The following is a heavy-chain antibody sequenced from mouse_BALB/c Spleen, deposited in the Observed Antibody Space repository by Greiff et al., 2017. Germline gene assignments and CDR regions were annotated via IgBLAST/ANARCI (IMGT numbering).Heavy chain of an antibody. CDR1: GFTFSDYY. CDR3: ARDRYDVFAY. D-gene: IGHD2-14*01. J-gene: IGHJ3*01. Sequence: EVQLVESGGGLVKPGGSLKLSCAASGFTFSDYYMYWVRQTPEKRLEWVATISDGGSYTYYPDSVKGRFTISRDNAKNNLYLQMSSLKSEDTAMYYCARDRYDVFAYWGQGTLVTVSA. CDR2: ISDGGSYT. V-gene: IGHV5-4*02.